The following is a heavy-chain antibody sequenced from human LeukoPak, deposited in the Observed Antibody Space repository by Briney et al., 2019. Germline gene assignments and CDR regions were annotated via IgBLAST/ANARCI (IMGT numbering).Heavy chain of an antibody. Sequence: PSETLSLTCTVSGGSVSTYYWSWIRQPAGKGLEFIGRFFTSGTSGTTNYNPSLKSRVTMSLDTSKNQFSLKLSSVTAADTAVYYCARLSRDGYLLDYWGQGTLVTVSS. J-gene: IGHJ4*02. V-gene: IGHV4-4*07. CDR2: FFTSGTSGTT. D-gene: IGHD5-24*01. CDR3: ARLSRDGYLLDY. CDR1: GGSVSTYY.